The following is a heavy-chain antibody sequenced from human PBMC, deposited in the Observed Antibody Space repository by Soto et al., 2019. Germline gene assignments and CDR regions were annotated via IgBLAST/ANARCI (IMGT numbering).Heavy chain of an antibody. CDR1: GFSLSTSGVG. Sequence: SGPTLVNPTQTLTLTCTFSGFSLSTSGVGVGWIRQPPGKALEWLALIYWDDDKRYSPSLKSRLTITKDTSKNQVVLTMTNMDPVDTATYYCARLSITMVRGVIMAHDAFHIWGQGTMVTVSS. J-gene: IGHJ3*02. D-gene: IGHD3-10*01. CDR3: ARLSITMVRGVIMAHDAFHI. CDR2: IYWDDDK. V-gene: IGHV2-5*02.